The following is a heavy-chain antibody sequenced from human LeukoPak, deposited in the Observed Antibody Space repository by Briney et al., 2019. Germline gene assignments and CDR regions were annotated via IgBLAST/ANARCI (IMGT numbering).Heavy chain of an antibody. D-gene: IGHD5-18*01. CDR2: IKPDGSEK. V-gene: IGHV3-7*01. CDR3: ARHLSGVTGYTYGRGIDY. Sequence: PGGSLRLSCAASGFSFSSYWMSWVRQAPGKGLEWVASIKPDGSEKQYVDSVKGRFTNSRDNAKTSLYLQMNSLRAEDTAVYYCARHLSGVTGYTYGRGIDYWGQGTLVTVSS. J-gene: IGHJ4*02. CDR1: GFSFSSYW.